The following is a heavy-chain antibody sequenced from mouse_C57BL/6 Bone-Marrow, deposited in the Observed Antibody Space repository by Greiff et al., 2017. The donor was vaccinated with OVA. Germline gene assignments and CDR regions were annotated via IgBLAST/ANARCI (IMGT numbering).Heavy chain of an antibody. V-gene: IGHV1-59*01. CDR1: GYTFTSYW. Sequence: QVQLQQPGAELVRPGTSVKLSCKASGYTFTSYWMHWVKQRPGQGLEWIGVIDPSDSYTNYNQKFKGKATLTVDTSSSTAYMQLSSLTSEDSAVYYCARWDDGSLFDYWGQGTTLTVSS. CDR2: IDPSDSYT. CDR3: ARWDDGSLFDY. D-gene: IGHD2-3*01. J-gene: IGHJ2*01.